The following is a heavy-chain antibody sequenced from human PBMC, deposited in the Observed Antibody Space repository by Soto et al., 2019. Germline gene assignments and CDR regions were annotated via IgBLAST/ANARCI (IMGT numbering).Heavy chain of an antibody. V-gene: IGHV3-21*01. J-gene: IGHJ3*01. Sequence: EVQLVESGGGVVMPGGSLRLSCAASGFTFSSYHMNWVRQAPGKGLEWVSSINPSTSHIYYADSVRGRFTISRDNSKNSLYLQMNNLRTEDAAVYYCARGYCGGGGCYLRRDAFDVWGQGTMVTVSS. D-gene: IGHD2-15*01. CDR2: INPSTSHI. CDR1: GFTFSSYH. CDR3: ARGYCGGGGCYLRRDAFDV.